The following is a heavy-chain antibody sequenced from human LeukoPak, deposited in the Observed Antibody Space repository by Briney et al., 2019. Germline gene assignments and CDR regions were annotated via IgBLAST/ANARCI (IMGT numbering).Heavy chain of an antibody. Sequence: SETPSLTCTVSGGSISSSSYYWGWIRQPPGTGLEWLGSIYYSGSTYYNPSLKSRVTISVDTSKNQFSLKLSSVTAADTAVYYCARRDRAKGYNWFDPWGQGTLVTVSS. CDR1: GGSISSSSYY. CDR2: IYYSGST. CDR3: ARRDRAKGYNWFDP. V-gene: IGHV4-39*01. J-gene: IGHJ5*02.